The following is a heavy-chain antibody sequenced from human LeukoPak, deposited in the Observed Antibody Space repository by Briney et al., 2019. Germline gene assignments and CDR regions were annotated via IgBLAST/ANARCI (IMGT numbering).Heavy chain of an antibody. CDR3: TRINGLDP. V-gene: IGHV3-48*03. CDR1: GCTFSSYE. J-gene: IGHJ5*02. CDR2: ISTSGTTI. Sequence: TGGSLRLSCAPSGCTFSSYEMNWVRQAPGKGLEWVSYISTSGTTIYYADSVKGRFTISRDNAKKSLYLQMNSLRAADTAVYYWTRINGLDPWGQGTPVTVSS.